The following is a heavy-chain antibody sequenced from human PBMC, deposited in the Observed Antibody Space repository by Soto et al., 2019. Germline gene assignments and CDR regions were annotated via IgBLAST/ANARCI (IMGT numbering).Heavy chain of an antibody. CDR3: ASDLVGASDSYGLDV. Sequence: SLKISCAASGFTFSNYGMHWVRQAPGKGLEWVAIIWHDGNNKYYADSVRGRFIISRDNSKNRLYLQMNSPRAEDTAVYYCASDLVGASDSYGLDVWGQGTPVTVSS. D-gene: IGHD1-26*01. V-gene: IGHV3-33*01. CDR1: GFTFSNYG. J-gene: IGHJ6*02. CDR2: IWHDGNNK.